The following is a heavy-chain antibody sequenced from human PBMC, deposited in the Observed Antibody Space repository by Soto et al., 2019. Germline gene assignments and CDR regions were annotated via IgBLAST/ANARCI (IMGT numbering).Heavy chain of an antibody. CDR1: GYTFTSYG. CDR3: ARDPYYYDSSGYQAHDAFDI. CDR2: ISAYNGNT. V-gene: IGHV1-18*04. Sequence: ASVKVSCKASGYTFTSYGISWVRQAPGQGLEWMGWISAYNGNTNYAQKLQGRVTMTTDTYTSTAYMELRSLRSDDTAVYYCARDPYYYDSSGYQAHDAFDIWGQGTMVTVSS. D-gene: IGHD3-22*01. J-gene: IGHJ3*02.